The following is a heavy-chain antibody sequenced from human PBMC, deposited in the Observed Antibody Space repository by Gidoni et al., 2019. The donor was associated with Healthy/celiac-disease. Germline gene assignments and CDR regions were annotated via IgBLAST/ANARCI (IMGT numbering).Heavy chain of an antibody. D-gene: IGHD3-9*01. V-gene: IGHV3-30-3*01. CDR3: ARDFDWLSYFDY. CDR1: GFTFSSYA. J-gene: IGHJ4*02. CDR2: ISYDGSNK. Sequence: QVQLVESGGGVVQPGRSLSLSCAAPGFTFSSYAMHWVRQAPGKGLEWVAVISYDGSNKYYADAVKGRFTISRDNSKNTLYLQMNSLRAEDTAVYYCARDFDWLSYFDYWGQGTLVTVSS.